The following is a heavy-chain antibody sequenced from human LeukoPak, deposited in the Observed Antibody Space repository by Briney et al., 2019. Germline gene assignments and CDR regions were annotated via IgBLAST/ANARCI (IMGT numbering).Heavy chain of an antibody. V-gene: IGHV4-4*07. D-gene: IGHD1-26*01. CDR3: ARDDAAGIVGATPGDY. J-gene: IGHJ4*02. CDR1: GGSISSYY. Sequence: SETLSLTCAVSGGSISSYYWSWIRQPAGKGLEWIGRIYTSGSTNYNPSLKSRVTMSVDTSKNQFSLKLSSVTAADTAVYYCARDDAAGIVGATPGDYWGQGTLVTVSS. CDR2: IYTSGST.